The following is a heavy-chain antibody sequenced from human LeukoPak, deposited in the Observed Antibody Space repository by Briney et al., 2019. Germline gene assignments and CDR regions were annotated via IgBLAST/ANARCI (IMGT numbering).Heavy chain of an antibody. CDR1: GFTFSNAW. CDR2: IKSKTDGGTT. Sequence: GGSLRLSCAASGFTFSNAWMSWVRQAPGKGLEWVGRIKSKTDGGTTDYAAPVKGRFTISRDDSKNTLYLQMNSLRAEDTAVYYCAKWSETYYDILTGYYSNDYWGQGTLVTVSS. V-gene: IGHV3-15*01. J-gene: IGHJ4*02. D-gene: IGHD3-9*01. CDR3: AKWSETYYDILTGYYSNDY.